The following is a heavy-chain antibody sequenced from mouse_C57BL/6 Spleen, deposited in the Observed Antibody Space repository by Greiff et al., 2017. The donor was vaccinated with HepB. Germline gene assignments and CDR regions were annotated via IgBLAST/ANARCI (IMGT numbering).Heavy chain of an antibody. D-gene: IGHD1-1*01. J-gene: IGHJ1*03. CDR2: IYPRSGNT. V-gene: IGHV1-81*01. CDR1: GYTFTSYG. Sequence: VKLQESGAELARPGASVKLSCKASGYTFTSYGISWVKQRTGQGLEWIGEIYPRSGNTYYNEKFKGKATLTADKSSSTAYMELRSLTSEDSAVYFCARSPITTVVDRGYFDVWGTGTTVTVSS. CDR3: ARSPITTVVDRGYFDV.